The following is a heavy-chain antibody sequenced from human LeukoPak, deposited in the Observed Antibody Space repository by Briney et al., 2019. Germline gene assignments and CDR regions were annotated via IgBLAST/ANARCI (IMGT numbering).Heavy chain of an antibody. Sequence: GASVKVSCKASGYTFTGYYMHWVRQAPGQGLEWMGWINPNSGGTNYAQKFQGWVTMTRDTSISTAYMELSRLRSDDTAVYYCAGAGTVEMTPLDYWGQGTLVTVSS. J-gene: IGHJ4*02. CDR1: GYTFTGYY. V-gene: IGHV1-2*04. CDR3: AGAGTVEMTPLDY. CDR2: INPNSGGT. D-gene: IGHD5-24*01.